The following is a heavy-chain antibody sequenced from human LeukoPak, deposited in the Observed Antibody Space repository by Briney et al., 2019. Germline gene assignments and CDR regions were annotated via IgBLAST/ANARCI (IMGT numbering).Heavy chain of an antibody. Sequence: PGGSLRLSCAASGFTFSSYAMHWVRQAPGKGLEWVAVISYDGSNKHYADSVKGRFTISRDNSKNTLYLQMNSLRAEDTAVYYCAREMTNSYWGQGTLVTVSS. D-gene: IGHD2-8*01. CDR2: ISYDGSNK. V-gene: IGHV3-30*04. CDR3: AREMTNSY. CDR1: GFTFSSYA. J-gene: IGHJ4*02.